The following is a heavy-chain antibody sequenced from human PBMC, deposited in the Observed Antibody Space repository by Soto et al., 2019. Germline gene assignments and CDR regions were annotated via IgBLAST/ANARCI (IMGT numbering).Heavy chain of an antibody. D-gene: IGHD3-16*01. J-gene: IGHJ5*02. V-gene: IGHV3-30*18. Sequence: QVQLVESGGGVVQPGRSLRLSCRASGFAFSSRGMHWVRQAPGKGLEWVALISYDGRNEKYAESLKGRVIISRDNSDSTLYLQMNGMRPEDEAVYYCAKDFGSVYLQVGADLGGQGTLVTVSS. CDR1: GFAFSSRG. CDR3: AKDFGSVYLQVGADL. CDR2: ISYDGRNE.